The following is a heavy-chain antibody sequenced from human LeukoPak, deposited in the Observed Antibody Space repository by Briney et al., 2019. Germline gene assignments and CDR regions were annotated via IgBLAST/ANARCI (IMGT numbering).Heavy chain of an antibody. CDR2: ISSSSSTI. V-gene: IGHV3-48*01. Sequence: HPGGSLRLSCAASGFTFSSYSMNWVRQAPGKGLEWVSYISSSSSTIYYADSVKGRFTISRDNAKNSLYLQMNSLRAEDTAVYYCARDNEEGDYSNYVFRTWGQGTLVTVSS. CDR1: GFTFSSYS. J-gene: IGHJ5*02. D-gene: IGHD4-11*01. CDR3: ARDNEEGDYSNYVFRT.